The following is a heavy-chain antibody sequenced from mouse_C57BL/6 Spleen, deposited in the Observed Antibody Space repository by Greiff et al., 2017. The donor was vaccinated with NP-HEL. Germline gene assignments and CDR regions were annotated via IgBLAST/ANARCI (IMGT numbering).Heavy chain of an antibody. CDR3: ASSYYGSSYYAMDY. D-gene: IGHD1-1*01. CDR1: EYEFPSHD. V-gene: IGHV5-2*01. J-gene: IGHJ4*01. Sequence: DVKLQESGGGLVQPGESLKLSCESNEYEFPSHDMSWVRKTPEKRLELVAAINSDGGSTYYPDTMERRFIISRDNTKKTLYLQMSSLRSEDTALYYCASSYYGSSYYAMDYWGQGTSVTVSS. CDR2: INSDGGST.